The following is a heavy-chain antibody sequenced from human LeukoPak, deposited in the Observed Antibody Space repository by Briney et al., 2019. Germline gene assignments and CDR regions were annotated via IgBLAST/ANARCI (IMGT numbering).Heavy chain of an antibody. CDR2: INHSGST. CDR3: ARGDEKVSVYNYFDY. V-gene: IGHV4-34*01. D-gene: IGHD3-10*01. CDR1: GGSFSGYY. Sequence: SETLSLTCAVYGGSFSGYYWSWIRQPPGKGLEWIGEINHSGSTNYNPSLKSRVTISVDTSKNQFSLKLSSVTAADTAVYYCARGDEKVSVYNYFDYWGQEPLVTVSS. J-gene: IGHJ4*02.